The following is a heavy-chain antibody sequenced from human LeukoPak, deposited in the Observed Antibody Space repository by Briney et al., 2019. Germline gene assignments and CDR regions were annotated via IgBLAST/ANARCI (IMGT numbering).Heavy chain of an antibody. CDR2: MNPNSGNT. CDR3: ARGYNISPRNAFDI. CDR1: GYTFTSYD. J-gene: IGHJ3*02. Sequence: ASVKVSCKASGYTFTSYDINWVRQATGQGLEWMGWMNPNSGNTGYAQKFQGRVTMTRDMSTSTVYMELSSLRSDDTAVYYCARGYNISPRNAFDIWGQGTMVTVSS. D-gene: IGHD1-14*01. V-gene: IGHV1-8*02.